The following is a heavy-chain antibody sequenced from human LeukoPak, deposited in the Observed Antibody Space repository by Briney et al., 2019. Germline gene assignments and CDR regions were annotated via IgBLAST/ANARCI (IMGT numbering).Heavy chain of an antibody. V-gene: IGHV1-69*05. J-gene: IGHJ4*02. CDR2: IIPIFGTA. CDR3: AESIAARFYYFDY. Sequence: VASVKVSCKASGGTFSSYAISWVRQAPGQGLEWMGGIIPIFGTANYAQKFQGRVTITTDESTSTAYMELSSLRSEDTAVYYCAESIAARFYYFDYWGQGTLVTVSS. D-gene: IGHD6-6*01. CDR1: GGTFSSYA.